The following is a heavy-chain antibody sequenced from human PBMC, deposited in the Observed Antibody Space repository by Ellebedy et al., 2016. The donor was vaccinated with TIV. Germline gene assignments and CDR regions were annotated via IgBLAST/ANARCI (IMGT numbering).Heavy chain of an antibody. V-gene: IGHV4-39*01. D-gene: IGHD2-2*02. CDR2: IYYTGGT. CDR3: ARQGGFCSSSSCYMVYYYYYIDV. Sequence: SETLSLTXTVSGGSISSSNTYWGWIRQSPGKGLEWIGSIYYTGGTYYNPSLHSRVTISVDPSKNQFSLKLSSVTAADTAIYYCARQGGFCSSSSCYMVYYYYYIDVWGKGTQVTVSS. CDR1: GGSISSSNTY. J-gene: IGHJ6*03.